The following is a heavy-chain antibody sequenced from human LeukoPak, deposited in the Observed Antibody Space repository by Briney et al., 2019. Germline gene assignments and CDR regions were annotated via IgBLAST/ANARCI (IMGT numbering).Heavy chain of an antibody. CDR1: GLSFSDYY. V-gene: IGHV3-11*01. CDR2: ISSSGSTI. Sequence: SGGSLRLSCAASGLSFSDYYMTWIRQAPGKGLEWVSYISSSGSTIYYADSLKGRFTISRDSAKNSLYLQMNSLRAEDTAVYYCAREVVTAIPYYFDYWGQGTLVTVSS. CDR3: AREVVTAIPYYFDY. D-gene: IGHD2-21*02. J-gene: IGHJ4*02.